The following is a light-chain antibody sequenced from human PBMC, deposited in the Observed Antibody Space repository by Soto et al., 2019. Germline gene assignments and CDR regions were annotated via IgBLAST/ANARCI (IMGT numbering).Light chain of an antibody. CDR1: QSISSY. CDR3: QQSYSTPH. J-gene: IGKJ4*01. CDR2: AAS. V-gene: IGKV1-39*01. Sequence: DIQMTQSPSSLSASVGDRVTITCRASQSISSYLNWYQQKPGKAPKLLIYAASSLQSGVPSRFSGSGSGTDFTLTISSLQPEDFATYYCQQSYSTPHFGGGTKVEIE.